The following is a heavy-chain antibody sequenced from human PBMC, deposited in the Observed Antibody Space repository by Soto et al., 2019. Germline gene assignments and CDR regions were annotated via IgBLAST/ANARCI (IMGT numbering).Heavy chain of an antibody. Sequence: EVQLLESGGGLVQPGGSLRLSCAASGFTFSSYAMSWVRQAPGKGLEWVSAISGSGGSTYYADSVKGRFTISRDNSKNTLYLQMNSLRAKDTAVYYCAKVLAARPVYYYMDVWGKGTTVTVSS. CDR2: ISGSGGST. CDR3: AKVLAARPVYYYMDV. D-gene: IGHD6-6*01. V-gene: IGHV3-23*01. CDR1: GFTFSSYA. J-gene: IGHJ6*03.